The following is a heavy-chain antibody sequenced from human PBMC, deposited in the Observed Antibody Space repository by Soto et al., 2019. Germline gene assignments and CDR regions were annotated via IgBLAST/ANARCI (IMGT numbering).Heavy chain of an antibody. J-gene: IGHJ2*01. Sequence: QLVESGGDLVQPGRSLRLSCAASGFSFGDFGMHWVRQAPGKGLEWVSGISWNSGAIDYADSVKGRFTISRDNAKDSLYLQMNSLRAEDTALYFCAKDIFQWLVPRRYFDLWGRGTLVTVSS. CDR1: GFSFGDFG. CDR2: ISWNSGAI. CDR3: AKDIFQWLVPRRYFDL. D-gene: IGHD6-19*01. V-gene: IGHV3-9*01.